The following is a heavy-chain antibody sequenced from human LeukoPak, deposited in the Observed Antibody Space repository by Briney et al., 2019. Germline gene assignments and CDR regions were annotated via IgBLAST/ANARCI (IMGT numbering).Heavy chain of an antibody. D-gene: IGHD1-1*01. CDR3: ARYRRKLERRNAFDI. J-gene: IGHJ3*02. CDR1: GGSFSGYY. V-gene: IGHV4-34*01. CDR2: MNHSGSA. Sequence: SETLSLTCAVYGGSFSGYYWTWIRQPPGKGLEWIGEMNHSGSANYNPSLKSRVTISVDTSKNQFSLKLSSVTAADTAVYYCARYRRKLERRNAFDIWGQGTMVTVSS.